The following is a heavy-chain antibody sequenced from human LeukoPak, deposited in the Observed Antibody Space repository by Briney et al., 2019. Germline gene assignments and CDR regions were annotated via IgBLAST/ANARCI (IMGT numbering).Heavy chain of an antibody. J-gene: IGHJ6*03. D-gene: IGHD4-11*01. Sequence: GGSLRLSCAASGFTFSSYSMNWVRQAPGKGLEWVSSISSSSSYIYYADSVKGRFTISRDNAKNSLYLQMNSLRAEDTAVYYCARLYSTIYYYYYYMDVWGKGTTVTVSS. CDR3: ARLYSTIYYYYYYMDV. CDR2: ISSSSSYI. CDR1: GFTFSSYS. V-gene: IGHV3-21*01.